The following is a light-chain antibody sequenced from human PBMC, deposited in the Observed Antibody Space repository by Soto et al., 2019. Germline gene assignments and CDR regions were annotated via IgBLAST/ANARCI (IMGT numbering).Light chain of an antibody. CDR1: QTISSW. V-gene: IGKV1-5*03. J-gene: IGKJ5*01. Sequence: DIRMTQSPAALSGSVGDRVTITCRASQTISSWLAWYQQKPGKAPKLLIYKASTLKSGVPSRFSGSGSGTEFTLTISSLQPDDFATYYCQQSYSTLITFGQGARLEN. CDR3: QQSYSTLIT. CDR2: KAS.